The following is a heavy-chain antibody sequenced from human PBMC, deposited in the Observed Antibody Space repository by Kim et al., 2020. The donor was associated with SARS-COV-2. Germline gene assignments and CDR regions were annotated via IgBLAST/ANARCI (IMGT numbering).Heavy chain of an antibody. V-gene: IGHV4-59*13. J-gene: IGHJ6*02. CDR2: IYYSGST. Sequence: SETLSLTCTVSGGSISSYYWIWIRQPPGKGLEWIGYIYYSGSTNYNPSLKSRVTISVDTSKNQFSLKLSSVTAADTAVYYCASDSYSSSPRGYYYYGMDVWGQGTTVTVSS. CDR3: ASDSYSSSPRGYYYYGMDV. CDR1: GGSISSYY. D-gene: IGHD6-13*01.